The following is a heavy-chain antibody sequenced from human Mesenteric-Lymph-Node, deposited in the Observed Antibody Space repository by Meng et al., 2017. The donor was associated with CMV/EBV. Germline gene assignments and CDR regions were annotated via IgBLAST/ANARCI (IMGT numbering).Heavy chain of an antibody. D-gene: IGHD3-3*01. CDR1: GFTFSSYG. CDR2: IRYDGSNK. V-gene: IGHV3-30*02. CDR3: AKGTQIFGVVIPAYD. Sequence: LSLTCAASGFTFSSYGMHWVRQAPGKGLEWVAFIRYDGSNKYYADSVKGRFTISRDNSKNTLYLQMNSLRAEDTAVYYCAKGTQIFGVVIPAYDWGQGTLVTVSS. J-gene: IGHJ4*02.